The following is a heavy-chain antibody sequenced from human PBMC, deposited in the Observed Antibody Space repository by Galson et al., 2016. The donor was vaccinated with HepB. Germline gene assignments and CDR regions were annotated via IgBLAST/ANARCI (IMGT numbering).Heavy chain of an antibody. CDR2: ISGSGDKT. Sequence: SLRLSCAASGFSVSSYALSWVRQPPGKGLEWVSTISGSGDKTYYIDSVKGRFTISRDNSKDTLYLQMHRLRVEDTAVYYCLSPSGYCSSLSCPFDYWGPGTLVSVSS. CDR1: GFSVSSYA. CDR3: LSPSGYCSSLSCPFDY. D-gene: IGHD2-2*01. V-gene: IGHV3-23*01. J-gene: IGHJ4*02.